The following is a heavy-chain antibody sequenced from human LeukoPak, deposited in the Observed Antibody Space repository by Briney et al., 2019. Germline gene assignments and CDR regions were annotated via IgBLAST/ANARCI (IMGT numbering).Heavy chain of an antibody. D-gene: IGHD1-26*01. Sequence: SETLSLTCTVSGGSISSSSYYWGWIRQPPGKGLEWIGSIYYSGSTYYNPFLKSRVTISVDTSKNQFSLKLSSVTAADTAVYYCARATLGSYGELTYFDYWGQGTLVTVSS. CDR2: IYYSGST. CDR1: GGSISSSSYY. CDR3: ARATLGSYGELTYFDY. J-gene: IGHJ4*02. V-gene: IGHV4-39*07.